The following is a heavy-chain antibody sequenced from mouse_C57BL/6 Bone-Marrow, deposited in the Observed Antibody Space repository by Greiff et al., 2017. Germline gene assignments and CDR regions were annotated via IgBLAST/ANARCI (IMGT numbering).Heavy chain of an antibody. CDR1: GYTFTDYE. J-gene: IGHJ1*03. V-gene: IGHV1-15*01. D-gene: IGHD1-1*01. CDR2: IDPETGGT. Sequence: VQLQQSGAELVRPGASVTLSCKASGYTFTDYEMHWVKQTPVHGLEWIGAIDPETGGTAYNQKFKGKAILTADKSSSTAYMELRSLTSEDSAVYYCTRREYGGRNWYVDVWGTGTTVTVSS. CDR3: TRREYGGRNWYVDV.